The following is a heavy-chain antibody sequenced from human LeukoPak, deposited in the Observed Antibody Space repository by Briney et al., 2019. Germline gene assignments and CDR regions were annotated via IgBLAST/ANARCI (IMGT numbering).Heavy chain of an antibody. D-gene: IGHD3-9*01. Sequence: GASVKVSCKASGYTFISYGISWVRQAPGQGLEWMGWISAYNGNTNYAQKLQGRVTMTTDTSTSTAYMELRSLRSDDTAVYYCARVIPYYDILTGYFKNYFDYWGQGTLVTVSS. CDR2: ISAYNGNT. J-gene: IGHJ4*02. CDR1: GYTFISYG. V-gene: IGHV1-18*01. CDR3: ARVIPYYDILTGYFKNYFDY.